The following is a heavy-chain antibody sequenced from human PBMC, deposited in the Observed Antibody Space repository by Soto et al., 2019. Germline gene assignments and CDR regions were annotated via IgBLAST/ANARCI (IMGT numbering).Heavy chain of an antibody. CDR2: IYYSGST. J-gene: IGHJ5*02. CDR1: GGSVSSGSYY. CDR3: ARVWDIVAKRWFDP. V-gene: IGHV4-61*01. Sequence: LSLTCTVSGGSVSSGSYYWIWIRQPPGKGLEWIGYIYYSGSTNYNPSLKSRVTISVDTSKNQFSLKLSSVTAADTAVYYCARVWDIVAKRWFDPWGQGTLLTVSS. D-gene: IGHD5-12*01.